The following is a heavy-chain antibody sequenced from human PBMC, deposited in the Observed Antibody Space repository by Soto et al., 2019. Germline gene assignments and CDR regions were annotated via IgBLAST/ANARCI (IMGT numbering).Heavy chain of an antibody. CDR1: GFTFSSYS. CDR2: ISSSSSYI. V-gene: IGHV3-21*01. J-gene: IGHJ3*02. CDR3: ARAPTYYDFWSGYPDAFDI. D-gene: IGHD3-3*01. Sequence: EVQLVESGGGLVKPGGSLRLSCAASGFTFSSYSMNWVRQAPGKGLEWVSSISSSSSYIYYADSVKGRFTISRDNAKNSLYLQMNSRRAEDTAVYYCARAPTYYDFWSGYPDAFDIWGQGTMVTVSS.